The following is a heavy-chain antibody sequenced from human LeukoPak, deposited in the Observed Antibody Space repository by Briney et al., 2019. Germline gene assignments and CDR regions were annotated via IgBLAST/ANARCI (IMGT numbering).Heavy chain of an antibody. Sequence: GGSLRLSCAASGFTFSRHWMSWVRQAPGKGLEWVANIREDGSEKYYMDSVKGRFTISRDNAKNSLYLQMNTLRAEDTAVYFCARGVIMGATTGDDALDIWGQGTMVTVPS. J-gene: IGHJ3*02. CDR1: GFTFSRHW. CDR3: ARGVIMGATTGDDALDI. V-gene: IGHV3-7*04. D-gene: IGHD1-26*01. CDR2: IREDGSEK.